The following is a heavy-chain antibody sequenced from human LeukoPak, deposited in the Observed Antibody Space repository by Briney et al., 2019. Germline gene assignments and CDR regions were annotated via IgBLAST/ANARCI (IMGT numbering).Heavy chain of an antibody. J-gene: IGHJ4*02. V-gene: IGHV4-34*01. CDR2: INHSGST. CDR3: ARVAGDMDY. Sequence: PSETLPLTCAVYGGSFSGYYWSWIRQPPGKGLEWIGEINHSGSTNYNPSLKSRVTISVDTSKNQFSLKLSSVTAADTAVYYCARVAGDMDYWGQGTLVTVSS. D-gene: IGHD7-27*01. CDR1: GGSFSGYY.